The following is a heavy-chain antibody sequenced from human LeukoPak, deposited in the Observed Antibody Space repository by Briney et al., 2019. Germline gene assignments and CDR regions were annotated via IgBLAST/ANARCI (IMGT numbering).Heavy chain of an antibody. D-gene: IGHD5-18*01. J-gene: IGHJ4*02. CDR3: ARVDRGYSYGLADY. CDR1: GGSFSGYY. CDR2: INHSGST. V-gene: IGHV4-34*01. Sequence: SETLSLTCAVYGGSFSGYYWSWIRQPPGKGLEWIGEINHSGSTNYNPSLKSRVTISVDTSKNQFSLKLSSVTAADTAVYYCARVDRGYSYGLADYWGQGTLVTVSS.